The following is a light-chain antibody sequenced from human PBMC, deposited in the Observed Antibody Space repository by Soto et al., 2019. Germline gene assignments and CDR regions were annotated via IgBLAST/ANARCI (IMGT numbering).Light chain of an antibody. CDR1: QTISSNY. J-gene: IGKJ1*01. CDR2: GIS. Sequence: EIVLTQSPGTLSLSPGERATLSCRASQTISSNYFAWYQQKPGQAPRLLIYGISSRATGIPDRFSGSGSGTDFTLTISRLEPEDFAVYYCEQYGSSPRTFGQGTKVDIK. V-gene: IGKV3-20*01. CDR3: EQYGSSPRT.